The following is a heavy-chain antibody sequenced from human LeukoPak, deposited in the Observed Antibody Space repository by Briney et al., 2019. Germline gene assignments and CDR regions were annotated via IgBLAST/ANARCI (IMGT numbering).Heavy chain of an antibody. V-gene: IGHV1-2*02. D-gene: IGHD3-10*01. CDR2: IYPNSGGT. CDR1: AYTFTGYY. Sequence: ASVKVSCKASAYTFTGYYMHWVRQAPGQGLEWMGWIYPNSGGTNYAQKFQGRVTMTRDTSISTAYMELSRLRSDDTAVYYCARASRGSGSHDYWGQGTLVTASS. J-gene: IGHJ4*02. CDR3: ARASRGSGSHDY.